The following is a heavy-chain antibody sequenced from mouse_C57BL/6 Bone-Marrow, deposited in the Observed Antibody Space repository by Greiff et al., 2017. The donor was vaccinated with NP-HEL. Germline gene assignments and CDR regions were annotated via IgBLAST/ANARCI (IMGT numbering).Heavy chain of an antibody. CDR2: IRSKSNNYAT. D-gene: IGHD2-4*01. V-gene: IGHV10-1*01. J-gene: IGHJ3*01. CDR3: VRHWDYEKNWFAY. CDR1: GFSFNTYA. Sequence: EVMLVESGGGLVQPKGSLKLSCAASGFSFNTYAMNWVRQAPGKGLEWVARIRSKSNNYATYYADSVKDRFTISRDDSESMLYLQMNNLKTEDTAMYYCVRHWDYEKNWFAYWGQGTLVTVSA.